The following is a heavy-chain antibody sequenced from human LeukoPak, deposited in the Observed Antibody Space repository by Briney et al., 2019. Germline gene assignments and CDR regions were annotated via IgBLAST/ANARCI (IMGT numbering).Heavy chain of an antibody. D-gene: IGHD3-22*01. Sequence: SETLSLTCTVSGGSISYRSYCWGWIRQPPGKGLEWIGSICESGTTYYNPSLKSRVTMSVDTSKNQFSLQVSSVTAADTAVYYCARNLVFITTQNYLDYWGQGTLVTVSS. CDR2: ICESGTT. CDR3: ARNLVFITTQNYLDY. V-gene: IGHV4-39*01. CDR1: GGSISYRSYC. J-gene: IGHJ4*02.